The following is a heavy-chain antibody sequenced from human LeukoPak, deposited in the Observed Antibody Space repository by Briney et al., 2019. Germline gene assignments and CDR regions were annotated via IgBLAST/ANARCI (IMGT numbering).Heavy chain of an antibody. CDR2: ISWNSGSI. Sequence: QSGGSLRLSCAASGFTFSNYAMHWVRQAPGKGLEWVSGISWNSGSIGYADSVKGRFTISRDNAKNSLYLQMNSLRAEDTALYYCAKDAYCSGGSCYQGGPFYYYYYGMDVWGQGTTVTVSS. CDR1: GFTFSNYA. CDR3: AKDAYCSGGSCYQGGPFYYYYYGMDV. V-gene: IGHV3-9*01. J-gene: IGHJ6*02. D-gene: IGHD2-15*01.